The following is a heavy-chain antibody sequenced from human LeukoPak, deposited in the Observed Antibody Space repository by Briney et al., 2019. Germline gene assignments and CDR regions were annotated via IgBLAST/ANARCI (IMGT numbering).Heavy chain of an antibody. J-gene: IGHJ4*02. D-gene: IGHD6-13*01. CDR3: YTAASPDY. Sequence: ASVKVSCKASGYTFTGYYMHWVRQAPGQGLEWMGWINPNSGGTNYARKSQGRVTMTRDTSISTAYMELSRLRSDDTAVYYCYTAASPDYWGQGTLVTVSS. CDR2: INPNSGGT. V-gene: IGHV1-2*02. CDR1: GYTFTGYY.